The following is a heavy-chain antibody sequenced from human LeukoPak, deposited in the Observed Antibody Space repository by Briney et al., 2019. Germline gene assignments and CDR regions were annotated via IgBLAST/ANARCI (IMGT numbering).Heavy chain of an antibody. V-gene: IGHV3-23*01. CDR1: GFTFSSSA. J-gene: IGHJ4*02. CDR3: GKLFYSSGMYHFDY. D-gene: IGHD3-10*01. CDR2: ISGSGGGT. Sequence: PGGSLRLSCATSGFTFSSSAMSWVRQPPGQGLPWVSTISGSGGGTYYADSVKGRFTISRDNSKNTLYLQMNSLRAEDTAVFYCGKLFYSSGMYHFDYWGQGTLVTVSS.